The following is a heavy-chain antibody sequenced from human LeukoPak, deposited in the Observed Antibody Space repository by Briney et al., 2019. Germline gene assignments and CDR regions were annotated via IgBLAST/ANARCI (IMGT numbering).Heavy chain of an antibody. CDR2: ISAYNGNT. Sequence: GASVKVSCKVSGYIFTKYGINWVRQVPGQGLEWMGWISAYNGNTSYAQNLQGRVTITRDTSTSTAYMELRSLRSDDTAVYYCATGRRELHPSMAFDIWGQGTMVTVSS. D-gene: IGHD1-26*01. CDR3: ATGRRELHPSMAFDI. CDR1: GYIFTKYG. V-gene: IGHV1-18*01. J-gene: IGHJ3*02.